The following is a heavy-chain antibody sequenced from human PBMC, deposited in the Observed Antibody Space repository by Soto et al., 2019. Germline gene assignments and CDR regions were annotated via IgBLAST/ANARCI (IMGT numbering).Heavy chain of an antibody. CDR3: AREAAAGGADV. Sequence: ASVKVSCTASALTFSSYAMRWVRQAPGQGLEWMGGIIPIFGTANYAQKFQGRVTITADKSTSTAHMELSSLRSEDTAVYYCAREAAAGGADVWGQGTTVTV. CDR2: IIPIFGTA. CDR1: ALTFSSYA. J-gene: IGHJ6*02. D-gene: IGHD6-13*01. V-gene: IGHV1-69*06.